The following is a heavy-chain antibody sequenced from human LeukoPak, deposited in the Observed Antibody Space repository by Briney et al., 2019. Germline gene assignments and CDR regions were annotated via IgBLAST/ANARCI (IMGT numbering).Heavy chain of an antibody. CDR3: ASLGFCTGTRCLEDF. CDR1: GGSINNHY. Sequence: SETLSLTCTVSGGSINNHYRSWIRQPPGKGLEWIGYIHSTGSTHYNPSLKSRVTISVDRSENQFSLKVTSVTAADTAVYYCASLGFCTGTRCLEDFWGQGTLVTVAS. J-gene: IGHJ4*02. CDR2: IHSTGST. V-gene: IGHV4-59*11. D-gene: IGHD2-2*03.